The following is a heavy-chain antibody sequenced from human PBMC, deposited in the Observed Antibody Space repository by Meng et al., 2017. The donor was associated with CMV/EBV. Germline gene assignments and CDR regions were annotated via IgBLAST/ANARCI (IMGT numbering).Heavy chain of an antibody. D-gene: IGHD6-6*01. CDR1: GGTFSSYA. J-gene: IGHJ5*02. CDR3: ARDQYSSLRRTGFDP. Sequence: SVKVSCKASGGTFSSYAISWVRQAPGQGLEWMGGIIPIFGTANYAQKFQGRVTSTTDESTSTAYMELSSLRSEDTAVYYCARDQYSSLRRTGFDPWGQGTLVTVSS. V-gene: IGHV1-69*05. CDR2: IIPIFGTA.